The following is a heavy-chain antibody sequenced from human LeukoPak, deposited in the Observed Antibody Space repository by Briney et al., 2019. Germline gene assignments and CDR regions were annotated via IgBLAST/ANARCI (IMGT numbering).Heavy chain of an antibody. J-gene: IGHJ3*02. CDR1: GGSISSSNW. CDR3: ASRSRQYYYDSSGYPLDAFDI. D-gene: IGHD3-22*01. CDR2: IYHSGST. Sequence: SGTLSLTCAVSGGSISSSNWWSWVRQPPGKGLEWIGEIYHSGSTNHNPSLKSRVTISVDKSKNQFSLKLSSVTAADTAVYYCASRSRQYYYDSSGYPLDAFDIWGQGTMVTVSS. V-gene: IGHV4-4*02.